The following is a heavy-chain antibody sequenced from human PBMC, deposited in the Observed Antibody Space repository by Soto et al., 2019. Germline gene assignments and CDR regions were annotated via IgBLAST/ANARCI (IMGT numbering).Heavy chain of an antibody. CDR3: AREATSGWHPFDY. CDR2: ISTSRTTI. CDR1: GFTFSDYD. Sequence: EVQLVESGGGLVQPGGSLRLSCAASGFTFSDYDMNWVRQAPGKGLEWVSYISTSRTTIYYADSVRGRFTISRDNAENSLYLQMNSLRDDDTAVYYCAREATSGWHPFDYWGQGTLVTVSS. D-gene: IGHD6-19*01. V-gene: IGHV3-48*02. J-gene: IGHJ4*02.